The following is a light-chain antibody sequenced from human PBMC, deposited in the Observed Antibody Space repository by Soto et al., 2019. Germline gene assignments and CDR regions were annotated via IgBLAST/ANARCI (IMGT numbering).Light chain of an antibody. Sequence: DIVMTQSPDSLAVSLGERATIHCKSSQTVLSTYNNKNNIAWYQQKPGQSPKLLIYWTSTRESGVPDRFTGSGSGTDFTLTISSLQAEDVAVYYCQHSHYVPVTFGGGTKVEIK. J-gene: IGKJ4*01. CDR1: QTVLSTYNNKNN. CDR2: WTS. CDR3: QHSHYVPVT. V-gene: IGKV4-1*01.